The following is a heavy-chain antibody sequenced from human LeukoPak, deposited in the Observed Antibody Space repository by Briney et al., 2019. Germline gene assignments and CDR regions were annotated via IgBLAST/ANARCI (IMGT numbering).Heavy chain of an antibody. D-gene: IGHD2-15*01. CDR1: GYTFTNFD. Sequence: ASVKVSCKASGYTFTNFDINWVRQATGQGLEWMGWMNPKTGNTGSAQKLQGRVTITGNTSISTAYMELSSLRSEDTAVYYCARGDPGWYYYYMDVWGKGTTVTVSS. V-gene: IGHV1-8*01. CDR2: MNPKTGNT. J-gene: IGHJ6*03. CDR3: ARGDPGWYYYYMDV.